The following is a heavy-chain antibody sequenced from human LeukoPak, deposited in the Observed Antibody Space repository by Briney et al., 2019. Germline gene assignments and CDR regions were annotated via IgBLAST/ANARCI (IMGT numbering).Heavy chain of an antibody. D-gene: IGHD4-11*01. CDR3: ARGNMWDYRRYYYYMDV. CDR2: IYHSGST. CDR1: GGSFSRYY. J-gene: IGHJ6*03. V-gene: IGHV4-34*01. Sequence: SETLSLTCAVNGGSFSRYYWSWIRQPPGKGLEWIGEIYHSGSTNYNPSLKSRVTISVDTSKNQFSLKLNFVTAADTAIYYCARGNMWDYRRYYYYMDVWGKGTTVTVSS.